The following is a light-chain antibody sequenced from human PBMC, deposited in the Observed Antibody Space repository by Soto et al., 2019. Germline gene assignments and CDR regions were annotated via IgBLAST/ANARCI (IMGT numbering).Light chain of an antibody. CDR3: QQGSRTLT. Sequence: DIQMTQSPSSLSASVGDRVTITCRASQSIDRYLNWYQQKPGTAPKLLISGASSLRSGVPSRFSGSGSGTDFTLTINSLQPEDFPTYYCQQGSRTLTFGGGTKVDIK. CDR1: QSIDRY. CDR2: GAS. J-gene: IGKJ4*01. V-gene: IGKV1-39*01.